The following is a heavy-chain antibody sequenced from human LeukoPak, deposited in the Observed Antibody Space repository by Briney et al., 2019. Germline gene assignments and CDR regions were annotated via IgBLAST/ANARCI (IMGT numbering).Heavy chain of an antibody. V-gene: IGHV3-23*01. CDR3: AKDLRPYYYDTSGYYPINY. Sequence: GGSLRLSCAASGFTFRNYAMNWVRQAPGKGLEWVSTISGYDGSTYYSDSVTGRFTISRDNSRYTLFLQMNSLRVEDTAVYYCAKDLRPYYYDTSGYYPINYWGQGTLVTVSS. CDR2: ISGYDGST. J-gene: IGHJ4*02. D-gene: IGHD3-22*01. CDR1: GFTFRNYA.